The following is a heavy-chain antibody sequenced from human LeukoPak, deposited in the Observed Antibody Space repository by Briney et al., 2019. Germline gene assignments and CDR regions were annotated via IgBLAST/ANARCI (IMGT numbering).Heavy chain of an antibody. CDR2: ISYDGSNK. CDR1: GFTFSSYA. V-gene: IGHV3-30-3*01. Sequence: PGGSLRLSCAASGFTFSSYAMHWVRQAPGKGLEWVAVISYDGSNKYYADSVKGRFTISRDNSKNTLYLQMNSLRAEDTAVYYCAAPGATLDYYYYMDVWGKGTTVTVSS. D-gene: IGHD1-26*01. CDR3: AAPGATLDYYYYMDV. J-gene: IGHJ6*03.